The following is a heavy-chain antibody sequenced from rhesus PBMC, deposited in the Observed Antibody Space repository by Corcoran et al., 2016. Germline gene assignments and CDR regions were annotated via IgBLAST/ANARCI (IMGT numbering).Heavy chain of an antibody. CDR2: ISGSGGGA. Sequence: QVQLQESGPGLVKPSETLSLTCAVSGGSVSSNYWSWIRQSPGKGLEWIGRISGSGGGAAYTPSLMRLVTLSTGTSKNQFSLRLTSVTAADTALYFCATLVGVPGSLDVWGRGVLVTVSS. J-gene: IGHJ5-2*02. V-gene: IGHV4-173*01. CDR1: GGSVSSNY. CDR3: ATLVGVPGSLDV. D-gene: IGHD2-39*01.